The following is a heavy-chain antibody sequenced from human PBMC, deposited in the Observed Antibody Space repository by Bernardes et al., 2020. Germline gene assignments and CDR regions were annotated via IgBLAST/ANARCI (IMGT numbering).Heavy chain of an antibody. J-gene: IGHJ6*02. V-gene: IGHV5-51*01. CDR2: IYPGDSDT. CDR1: GYSFSTYW. CDR3: ARRPTYYYGFDV. Sequence: GESLKISCKGSGYSFSTYWIGWVRQMPGKGLEWLGIIYPGDSDTRYNPSFQGQVTISADKSISTAYLQWSSLQASDTAMFYCARRPTYYYGFDVWGQGTAVTVSS.